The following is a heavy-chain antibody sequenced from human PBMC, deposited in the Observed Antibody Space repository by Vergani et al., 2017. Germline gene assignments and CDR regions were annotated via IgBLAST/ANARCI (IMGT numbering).Heavy chain of an antibody. CDR3: AIGTDYYDSSGYYWDY. CDR2: FDPEHGEV. J-gene: IGHJ4*02. CDR1: GYSLTELT. Sequence: QVQLVQSGSEVRKPGASVKVSCQVSGYSLTELTIHWVRQAPGKGLEWMGGFDPEHGEVTFAHHIQGRVTMTEDRSTDTAYMELSSLRPEDTALYYCAIGTDYYDSSGYYWDYWVQGTLVTVSS. V-gene: IGHV1-24*01. D-gene: IGHD3-22*01.